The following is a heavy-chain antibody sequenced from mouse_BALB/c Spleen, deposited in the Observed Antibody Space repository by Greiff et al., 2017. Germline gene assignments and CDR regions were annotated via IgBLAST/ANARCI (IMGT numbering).Heavy chain of an antibody. V-gene: IGHV1-31*01. CDR2: INPYNGAT. J-gene: IGHJ4*01. Sequence: EVKLQESGPELVKPGASVKISCKASGYSFTGYYMHWVKQSHVKSLEWIGRINPYNGATSYNQNFKDKASLTVDKSSSTAYMELHSLTSEDSAVYYCARWGDYDGYYYAMDYWGQGTSVTVSS. CDR3: ARWGDYDGYYYAMDY. CDR1: GYSFTGYY. D-gene: IGHD2-4*01.